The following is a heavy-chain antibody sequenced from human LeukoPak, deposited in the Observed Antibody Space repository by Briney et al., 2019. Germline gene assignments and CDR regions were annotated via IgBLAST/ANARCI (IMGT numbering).Heavy chain of an antibody. CDR2: IIPIFGTA. CDR1: GGTFSSYA. D-gene: IGHD3-22*01. Sequence: GSSVKVSCKASGGTFSSYAISWVRQAPGQGLEWMGGIIPIFGTANYAQKFQGRVTITTDESTSTAYMELSSLRSGDTAVYYCARGGPMGHYSRGWFDPWGQGTLVTVSS. CDR3: ARGGPMGHYSRGWFDP. V-gene: IGHV1-69*05. J-gene: IGHJ5*02.